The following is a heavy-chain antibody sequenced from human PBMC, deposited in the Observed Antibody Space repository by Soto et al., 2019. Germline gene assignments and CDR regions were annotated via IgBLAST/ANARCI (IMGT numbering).Heavy chain of an antibody. V-gene: IGHV4-30-4*01. CDR1: GGSISSGDYY. CDR3: GREGVKAGEGTRGDY. Sequence: QVQLQESGPGLVKPSQTLSLTCTVSGGSISSGDYYWCWIRQPPGKVLEWIGYIYYSGSTYYNPSLHGRVTISVDTYKNQCSLKRSSVTAADTDVYYCGREGVKAGEGTRGDYWGQGTLVTVSS. D-gene: IGHD2-2*01. CDR2: IYYSGST. J-gene: IGHJ4*02.